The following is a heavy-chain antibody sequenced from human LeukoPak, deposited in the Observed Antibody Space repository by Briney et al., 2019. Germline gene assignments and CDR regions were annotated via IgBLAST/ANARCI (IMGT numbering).Heavy chain of an antibody. D-gene: IGHD4-17*01. CDR2: ISGGST. J-gene: IGHJ5*02. CDR3: AKDDYGDFRPNWFDP. CDR1: GFTVSSNE. Sequence: GGSLRLSCAASGFTVSSNEMSWVRQAPGKGLEWVSSISGGSTYYADSRKGRFTISRDNSKNTLHLQMNSLRAEDTAVYYCAKDDYGDFRPNWFDPWGQGTLVTVSS. V-gene: IGHV3-38-3*01.